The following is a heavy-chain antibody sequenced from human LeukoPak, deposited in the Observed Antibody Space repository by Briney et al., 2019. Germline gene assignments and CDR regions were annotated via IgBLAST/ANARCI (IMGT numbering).Heavy chain of an antibody. D-gene: IGHD2-2*01. CDR3: AGKYGRDAFDI. V-gene: IGHV1-69*06. Sequence: ASVKVSCKASGYTFTSNGISWVRQAPGQGLEWMGGIIPIFGTANYAQKFQGRVTITADKSTSTAYMELSSLRSEDTAVYYCAGKYGRDAFDIWGQGTMVTVSS. CDR2: IIPIFGTA. J-gene: IGHJ3*02. CDR1: GYTFTSNG.